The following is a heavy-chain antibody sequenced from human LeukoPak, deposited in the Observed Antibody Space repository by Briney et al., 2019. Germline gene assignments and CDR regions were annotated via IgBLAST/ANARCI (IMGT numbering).Heavy chain of an antibody. CDR2: ISSSGSTI. Sequence: GGSLRLSCAASGFTFSSYEMNWVRQAPGKGLEWVSYISSSGSTIYYADSVKGRFTISRDNAKNSLYLQMNSLRAEDTAVYYCARVSWQLSPPDYWGQGTLVTVSS. D-gene: IGHD5-18*01. CDR1: GFTFSSYE. CDR3: ARVSWQLSPPDY. V-gene: IGHV3-48*03. J-gene: IGHJ4*02.